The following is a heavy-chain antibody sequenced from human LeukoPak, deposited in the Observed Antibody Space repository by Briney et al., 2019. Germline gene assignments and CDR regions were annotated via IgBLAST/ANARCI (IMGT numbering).Heavy chain of an antibody. V-gene: IGHV1-2*06. CDR2: INPNSGGT. Sequence: ASVKVSCKASGYTFTGYYMHWVRQAPGQGLEWMGRINPNSGGTNYAQKFQGRVTMTRDTSISTAYMELSWLRSDDTAVYYCAREVATIRPENWFDPWGQGTLVTVSS. CDR3: AREVATIRPENWFDP. CDR1: GYTFTGYY. J-gene: IGHJ5*02. D-gene: IGHD5-12*01.